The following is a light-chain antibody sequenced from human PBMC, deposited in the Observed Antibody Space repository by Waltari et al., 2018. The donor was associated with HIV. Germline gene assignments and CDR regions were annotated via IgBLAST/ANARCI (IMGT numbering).Light chain of an antibody. J-gene: IGLJ2*01. Sequence: QPVVTQSPSAAASLGASVKLTCTLSSGPSDYAIAWHQQHPQKGPRYLMRLNNDGSHYKGDGSPDRFSGSSSGAERYLIISSLQSGDEADYYCQTWDTGIIIFGGGTKLTVL. CDR3: QTWDTGIII. CDR1: SGPSDYA. V-gene: IGLV4-69*01. CDR2: LNNDGSH.